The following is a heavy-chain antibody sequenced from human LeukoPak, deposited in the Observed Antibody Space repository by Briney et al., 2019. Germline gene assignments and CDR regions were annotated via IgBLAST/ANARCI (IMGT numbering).Heavy chain of an antibody. D-gene: IGHD3-3*01. CDR2: IWYDGSNK. Sequence: GGSLRLSCAASGFTFSSYGMHWVRQAPGKGLEWVAVIWYDGSNKYYADSVKGRFTISRDNSKNTLYLQMNSLRAEDTAVYYCARDVSYDFWSGYYRPYYYYGMDVWGQGTTVTVSS. V-gene: IGHV3-33*01. CDR3: ARDVSYDFWSGYYRPYYYYGMDV. J-gene: IGHJ6*02. CDR1: GFTFSSYG.